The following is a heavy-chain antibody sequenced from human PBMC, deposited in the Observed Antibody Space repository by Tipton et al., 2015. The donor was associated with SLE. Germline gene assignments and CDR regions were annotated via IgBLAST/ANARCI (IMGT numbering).Heavy chain of an antibody. CDR2: INRRGST. CDR1: GFSLTSGYY. CDR3: ARGIRDIVLEPAAIQEATVRTGAFDV. J-gene: IGHJ3*01. D-gene: IGHD2-2*01. Sequence: GLVKPSGTLSLTCAVSGFSLTSGYYWSWIRQPPGKGLEWIGEINRRGSTNYNPSLKSRVTISVDTSKKQFSLRLSSVTAADTAVYYCARGIRDIVLEPAAIQEATVRTGAFDVWGRGTIVNVSS. V-gene: IGHV4-38-2*01.